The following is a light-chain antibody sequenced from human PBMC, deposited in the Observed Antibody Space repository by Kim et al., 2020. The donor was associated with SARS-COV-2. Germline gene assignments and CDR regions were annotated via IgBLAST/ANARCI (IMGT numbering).Light chain of an antibody. Sequence: DIQMTQSPSTLYASVGDRVTITCRASQSISSWLAWYQQKPGKAPKLLIYKASSLESGVPSRFSGSGSGTEFTLTISSLQPDDFATYYCQQYNMYAWTFGQGTKLEI. V-gene: IGKV1-5*03. CDR1: QSISSW. CDR2: KAS. J-gene: IGKJ1*01. CDR3: QQYNMYAWT.